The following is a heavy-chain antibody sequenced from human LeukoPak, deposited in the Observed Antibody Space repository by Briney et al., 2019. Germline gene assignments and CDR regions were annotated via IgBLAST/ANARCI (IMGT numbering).Heavy chain of an antibody. CDR3: ARDEIGGSNWFDP. D-gene: IGHD3-10*01. CDR1: GYIFTGYY. V-gene: IGHV1-2*02. Sequence: RGASVKVSCKTSGYIFTGYYIHWVRQAPGQGLEWMGWINPNTGDTNYTQKFQGRVIMTRDTSITTAYMDLIRLKSDDTAVYYCARDEIGGSNWFDPWGQGTLATVSS. CDR2: INPNTGDT. J-gene: IGHJ5*02.